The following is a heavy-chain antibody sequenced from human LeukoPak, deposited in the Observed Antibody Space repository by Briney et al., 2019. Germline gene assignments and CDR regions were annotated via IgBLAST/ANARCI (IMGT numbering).Heavy chain of an antibody. CDR3: AKNLFNPLRPA. J-gene: IGHJ5*01. D-gene: IGHD4/OR15-4a*01. CDR1: GFTFSSYW. CDR2: IKQDGSEK. V-gene: IGHV3-7*03. Sequence: PGGSLRLSCAASGFTFSSYWMSWVRQAPGKGLEWVANIKQDGSEKYYVDSVKGRFTISRDNAKNSLYLQMNSLRAEDTALYYCAKNLFNPLRPAWGHGILVTVSS.